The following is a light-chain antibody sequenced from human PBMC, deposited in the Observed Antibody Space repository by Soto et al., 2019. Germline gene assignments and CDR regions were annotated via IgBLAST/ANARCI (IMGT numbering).Light chain of an antibody. Sequence: EIVMTQSPATLSVSPGEGATLSCRASQSFSSSLAWYQQKPGQAPRLLIYDASTRATGIPARFSGSGSGTEFTLTISSLQSADFAVYYCQQYSNWPWTFGQGTKVEI. J-gene: IGKJ1*01. CDR3: QQYSNWPWT. CDR1: QSFSSS. V-gene: IGKV3-15*01. CDR2: DAS.